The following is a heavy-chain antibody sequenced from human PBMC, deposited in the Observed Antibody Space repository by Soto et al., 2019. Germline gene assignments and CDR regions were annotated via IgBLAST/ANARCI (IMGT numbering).Heavy chain of an antibody. Sequence: SETLSLTSTVSGGSIRSGGYYWSWVRQNPRRGLEWIGNMYYSGTTYYNPSLKSRLTISVDTSKNQFSLNLSSATAADTAVYYCARDRLMATAGTARHYFGLDVWGQGTTVTVSS. CDR2: MYYSGTT. CDR1: GGSIRSGGYY. J-gene: IGHJ6*02. D-gene: IGHD5-18*01. CDR3: ARDRLMATAGTARHYFGLDV. V-gene: IGHV4-31*03.